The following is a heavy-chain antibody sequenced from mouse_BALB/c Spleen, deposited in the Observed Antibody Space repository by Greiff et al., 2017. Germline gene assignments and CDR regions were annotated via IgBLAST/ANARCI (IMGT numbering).Heavy chain of an antibody. J-gene: IGHJ4*01. D-gene: IGHD2-10*02. CDR1: GYTFTSYW. Sequence: QVQLQQPGAELVKPGASVKLSCKASGYTFTSYWMHWVKQRPGQGLEWIGEIDPSDSYTNYNQKFKGKATLTVDKSSSTAYMQLSSLTSEDSAVYYCARPSSYGNYVGAMDYWGQGTSVTVSS. CDR2: IDPSDSYT. V-gene: IGHV1-69*02. CDR3: ARPSSYGNYVGAMDY.